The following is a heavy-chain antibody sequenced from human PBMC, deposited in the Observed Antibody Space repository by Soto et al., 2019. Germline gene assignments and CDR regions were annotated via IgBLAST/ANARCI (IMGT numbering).Heavy chain of an antibody. D-gene: IGHD6-19*01. CDR2: IYYSGST. CDR1: GGSISSSSYY. J-gene: IGHJ4*02. V-gene: IGHV4-39*01. CDR3: ARLPRQWLAGNGVLN. Sequence: QLQLQESGPGLVKPSETLSLTCTVSGGSISSSSYYWGWIRQPPGKGLEWIGSIYYSGSTYYNPSLKSRVTISVDTSKNQFSPKLSSVTAADTAVYYCARLPRQWLAGNGVLNWGQGTLVTVSS.